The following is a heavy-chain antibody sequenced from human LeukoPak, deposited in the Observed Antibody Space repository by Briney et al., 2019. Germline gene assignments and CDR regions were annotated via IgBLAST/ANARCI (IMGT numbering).Heavy chain of an antibody. CDR2: ISSSSSYI. Sequence: PGGSLRLSCAASGFTFSSYSMNWFRQAPAKGLEWVSSISSSSSYIYYADSVKGRFTISRDNAKNSLYLQMNSLRAEDTAVYYCARDSVSPEMATIFPFDYWGQGTLVTVSS. V-gene: IGHV3-21*01. CDR3: ARDSVSPEMATIFPFDY. CDR1: GFTFSSYS. D-gene: IGHD5-24*01. J-gene: IGHJ4*02.